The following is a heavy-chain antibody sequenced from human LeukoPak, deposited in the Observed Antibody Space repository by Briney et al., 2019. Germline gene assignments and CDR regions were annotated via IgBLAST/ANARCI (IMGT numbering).Heavy chain of an antibody. D-gene: IGHD2-2*01. CDR3: AKVDEVVVVPAAIDY. CDR2: IRYDGSNK. V-gene: IGHV3-30*02. Sequence: GGSLRLSCAASGFTFSSYGMHWVRQAPGKGLEWVAFIRYDGSNKYYADSVKGRFTISRDNSKNTLYLQMNSLRAEDTAVYYCAKVDEVVVVPAAIDYWGQGTLVTVSS. CDR1: GFTFSSYG. J-gene: IGHJ4*02.